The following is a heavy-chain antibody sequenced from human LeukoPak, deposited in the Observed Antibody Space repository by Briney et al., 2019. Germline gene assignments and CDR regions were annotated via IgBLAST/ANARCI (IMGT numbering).Heavy chain of an antibody. J-gene: IGHJ4*02. D-gene: IGHD5-24*01. CDR3: ARSRDGYNLDY. V-gene: IGHV4-59*01. Sequence: SETLSLTCTVSGGSIGTYYWSWIRQPPGKGLEWIGYIYNSGSTNNNPSLKSRVTTSGDTSKNQFSLKLTSVTAADTAVYYCARSRDGYNLDYWGQGTLVTVSS. CDR2: IYNSGST. CDR1: GGSIGTYY.